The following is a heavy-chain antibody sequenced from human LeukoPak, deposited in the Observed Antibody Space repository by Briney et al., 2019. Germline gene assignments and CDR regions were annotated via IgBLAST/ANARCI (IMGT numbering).Heavy chain of an antibody. Sequence: SVKVSCTASGGTFSSYVITWVRQAPGQGLEWMGGIIPMFGTADYAQKFQGRVTITADESTSTAYMQLSSLRSEDTAVYYCARGSSGWYGEDYWGQGTLVTVSS. D-gene: IGHD6-19*01. CDR2: IIPMFGTA. V-gene: IGHV1-69*01. J-gene: IGHJ4*02. CDR1: GGTFSSYV. CDR3: ARGSSGWYGEDY.